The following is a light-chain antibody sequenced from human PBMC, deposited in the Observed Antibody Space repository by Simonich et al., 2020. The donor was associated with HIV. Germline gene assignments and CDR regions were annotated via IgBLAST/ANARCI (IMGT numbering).Light chain of an antibody. Sequence: QSARTQPASVAGSPGQAITISCTGTSSDVGSYNLVSWYQQHPGKAPKLMIYVETKRPSGISNRFSGSKSGNTASLTISGLQAEDEADYYCCSYAGSRTWVFGGGTKVTVL. J-gene: IGLJ3*02. CDR1: SSDVGSYNL. V-gene: IGLV2-23*01. CDR2: VET. CDR3: CSYAGSRTWV.